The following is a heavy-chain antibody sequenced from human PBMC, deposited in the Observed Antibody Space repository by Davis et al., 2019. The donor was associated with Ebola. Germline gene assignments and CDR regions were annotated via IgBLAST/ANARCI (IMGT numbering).Heavy chain of an antibody. J-gene: IGHJ4*02. D-gene: IGHD3-3*01. V-gene: IGHV3-64*04. CDR1: GFTFSSYA. CDR2: ISTNGENT. CDR3: VRGEDRRAYYDFWK. Sequence: GESLKISCSASGFTFSSYAMHWVRQAPGKGLESVSRISTNGENTYYAESVKGRFTISRDNAKNSLYLQMNSLRAKDTAVYYCVRGEDRRAYYDFWKWGQGTLVTVSS.